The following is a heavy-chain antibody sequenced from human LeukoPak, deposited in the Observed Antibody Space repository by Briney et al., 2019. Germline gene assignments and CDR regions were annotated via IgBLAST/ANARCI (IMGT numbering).Heavy chain of an antibody. CDR3: AKDPGYYGSGSLNFDY. CDR2: IRYDGSNK. V-gene: IGHV3-30*02. D-gene: IGHD3-10*01. Sequence: PGGSLRLSCAASGFTFSSYGVHWVRQAPGKGLEWVAFIRYDGSNKYYADSVKGRFTISRDNSKNTLYLQMNSLRAEDTAVYYCAKDPGYYGSGSLNFDYWGQGTLVTVSS. J-gene: IGHJ4*02. CDR1: GFTFSSYG.